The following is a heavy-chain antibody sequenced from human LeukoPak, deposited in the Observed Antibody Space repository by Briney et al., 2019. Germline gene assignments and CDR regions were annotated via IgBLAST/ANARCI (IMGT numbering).Heavy chain of an antibody. Sequence: RTGGSLRLSCAASGFTFSSSAMSWVRQAPGKGLEWVSAISNNGGYTYYADSVQGRFTISRDNSKSTLCLQMNSLRAEDTAVYYCAKQLGYCSDGSCYFPSWGQGTLVTVSS. CDR2: ISNNGGYT. CDR3: AKQLGYCSDGSCYFPS. CDR1: GFTFSSSA. V-gene: IGHV3-23*01. D-gene: IGHD2-15*01. J-gene: IGHJ5*02.